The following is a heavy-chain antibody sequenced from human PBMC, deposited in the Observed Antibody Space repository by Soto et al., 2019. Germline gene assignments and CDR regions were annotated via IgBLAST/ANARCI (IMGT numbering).Heavy chain of an antibody. J-gene: IGHJ4*02. CDR2: IFSADNT. CDR3: AKERGYCSGGSCYSRYYFDY. Sequence: GGSLRLSCAASGFTVSSNYLSWVRQAPGKGLEWVSVIFSADNTHYADSVKGRFTISRDNSKNTVFLQVNSLRAEDTAVYYCAKERGYCSGGSCYSRYYFDYWGQGTLVTVSS. CDR1: GFTVSSNY. V-gene: IGHV3-53*01. D-gene: IGHD2-15*01.